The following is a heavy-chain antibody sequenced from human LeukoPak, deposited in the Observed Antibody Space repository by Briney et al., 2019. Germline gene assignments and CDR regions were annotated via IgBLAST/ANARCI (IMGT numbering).Heavy chain of an antibody. CDR3: AKDQESVSSSWLDH. CDR2: ISVSGAST. V-gene: IGHV3-23*01. Sequence: GGSLRLSCAASGFTFSSYAMSWVRQAPGKGLEWVSAISVSGASTHYADSVKGRLTISRDNSKNTLYLQMNTLRAEDTAVYYCAKDQESVSSSWLDHWGQGTLVTVSS. CDR1: GFTFSSYA. J-gene: IGHJ4*02. D-gene: IGHD6-13*01.